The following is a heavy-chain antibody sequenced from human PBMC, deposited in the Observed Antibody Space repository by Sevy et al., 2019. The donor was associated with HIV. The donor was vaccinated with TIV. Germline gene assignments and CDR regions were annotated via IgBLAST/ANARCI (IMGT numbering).Heavy chain of an antibody. CDR2: ISGLSNYI. CDR3: ARAVPATDAFDV. CDR1: GFTFSSYP. V-gene: IGHV3-21*01. J-gene: IGHJ3*01. Sequence: GGSLRLSCAASGFTFSSYPMHWVRQAPGKGLEWVSSISGLSNYIYYADSVKGRFRISRDNNKNSVYLQMNSLRGEDTAVFYCARAVPATDAFDVWGQGTLVTVSS. D-gene: IGHD6-19*01.